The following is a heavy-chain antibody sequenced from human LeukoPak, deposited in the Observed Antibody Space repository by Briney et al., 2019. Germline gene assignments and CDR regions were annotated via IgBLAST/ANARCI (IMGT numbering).Heavy chain of an antibody. Sequence: PGRSLRLSCAASGFTFSSYGMHWVRQAPGKGLEWVAVIFDDGSSEYYADSVKGRFTISRDDSKNTLYVQMNSLRAEDTAVYYCARAHGDCSSTSCYMDFGFWGQGTLVTVSS. D-gene: IGHD2-2*02. CDR1: GFTFSSYG. CDR2: IFDDGSSE. V-gene: IGHV3-33*01. J-gene: IGHJ4*02. CDR3: ARAHGDCSSTSCYMDFGF.